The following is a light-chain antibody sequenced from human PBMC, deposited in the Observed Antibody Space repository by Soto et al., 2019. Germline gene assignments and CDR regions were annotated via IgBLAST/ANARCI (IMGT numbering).Light chain of an antibody. CDR3: QLYYSGM. Sequence: EIVLTQSPGTLSLSPGERATLSCRASQSVDSNYLAWYQQKTGQVPRLLIYGASSRATGIPDRFSGGGSGTDFPLTISRLEPDDFAVYSCQLYYSGMFGQGTKVEI. CDR2: GAS. J-gene: IGKJ1*01. CDR1: QSVDSNY. V-gene: IGKV3-20*01.